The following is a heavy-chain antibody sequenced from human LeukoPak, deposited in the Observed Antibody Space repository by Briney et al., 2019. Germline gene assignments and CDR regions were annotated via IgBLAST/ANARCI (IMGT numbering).Heavy chain of an antibody. D-gene: IGHD3-10*01. J-gene: IGHJ4*02. CDR1: GYTFISYR. CDR3: ARDYGSGSDYYFDY. Sequence: ASVKVSCKASGYTFISYRFSWVRQAPGQGLAWMGCISADSGNTNYAQKLQGRVTMTTHTSTSRVYMELRSLRSDETAVYYCARDYGSGSDYYFDYWGQGNLVTVSS. CDR2: ISADSGNT. V-gene: IGHV1-18*01.